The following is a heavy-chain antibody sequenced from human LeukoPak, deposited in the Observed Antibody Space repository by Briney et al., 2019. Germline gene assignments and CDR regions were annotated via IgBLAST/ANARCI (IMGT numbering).Heavy chain of an antibody. CDR2: IYYSGST. D-gene: IGHD3-10*01. Sequence: SETLSLTCTVSGGSISSGGYYWSWIRQHPGKGLEWIGYIYYSGSTYYNPSLKSRVTISVDTSKNQFSLKLSSVTAADTAVYHCARHGTMVRGSFDYWGQGTLVTVSS. J-gene: IGHJ4*02. CDR3: ARHGTMVRGSFDY. V-gene: IGHV4-61*08. CDR1: GGSISSGGYY.